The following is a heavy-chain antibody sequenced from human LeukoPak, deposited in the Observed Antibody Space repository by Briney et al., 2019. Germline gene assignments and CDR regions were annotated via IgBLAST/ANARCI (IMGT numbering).Heavy chain of an antibody. Sequence: ASQKISCKASGYTFTSSYMHCVRQAPGHGLEWMGIIKPLGGSTSYAQKYQGRVTMTRDMSTSTVYMELSSLRSEDTAVYYCARDRRWELLWNYYYYMDVWGKGTTVTVSS. CDR3: ARDRRWELLWNYYYYMDV. D-gene: IGHD1-26*01. CDR2: IKPLGGST. J-gene: IGHJ6*03. CDR1: GYTFTSSY. V-gene: IGHV1-46*01.